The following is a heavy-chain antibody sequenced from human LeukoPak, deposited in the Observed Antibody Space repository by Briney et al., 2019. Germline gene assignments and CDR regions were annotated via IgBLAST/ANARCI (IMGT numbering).Heavy chain of an antibody. V-gene: IGHV1-2*06. J-gene: IGHJ4*02. D-gene: IGHD2-2*01. CDR3: ARDPAPASTFDY. CDR1: GYTFTGYY. Sequence: ASVKVSCKASGYTFTGYYMHWERQAPGQGLEWMGRINPNSGGTNYAQKFQGRVTVTRDTSISTAYMELSRLRSDDTAVYYCARDPAPASTFDYWGQGTLVTVSS. CDR2: INPNSGGT.